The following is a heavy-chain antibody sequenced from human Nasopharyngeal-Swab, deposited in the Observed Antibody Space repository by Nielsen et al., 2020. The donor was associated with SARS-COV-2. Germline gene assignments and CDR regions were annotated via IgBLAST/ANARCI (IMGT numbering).Heavy chain of an antibody. CDR3: ARDHGYDAFDI. Sequence: SVKVSCKASGGTFSSYAISWVRQAPGQGLEWMGRIIPILGIANYAQKFQGRVTITADKSTSTAYMELSSLRSEDTAVYYCARDHGYDAFDIWGQGTMVTASS. D-gene: IGHD5-18*01. J-gene: IGHJ3*02. V-gene: IGHV1-69*04. CDR2: IIPILGIA. CDR1: GGTFSSYA.